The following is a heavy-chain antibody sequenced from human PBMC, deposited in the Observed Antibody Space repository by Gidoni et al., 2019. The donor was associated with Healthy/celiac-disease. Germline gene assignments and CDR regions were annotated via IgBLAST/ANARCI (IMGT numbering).Heavy chain of an antibody. V-gene: IGHV4-4*02. D-gene: IGHD1-7*01. CDR1: GGSISSSNW. CDR2: IYHSGST. J-gene: IGHJ3*02. Sequence: QVQLQESGPGLVKPSGTLSLTCAVSGGSISSSNWWSWVRQPPGKGLEWIGEIYHSGSTNYNPSLKSRVTISVDKSKNQFSLKLSSVTAADTAVYYCASFPPVFEVELRVGAFDIWGQGTMVTVSS. CDR3: ASFPPVFEVELRVGAFDI.